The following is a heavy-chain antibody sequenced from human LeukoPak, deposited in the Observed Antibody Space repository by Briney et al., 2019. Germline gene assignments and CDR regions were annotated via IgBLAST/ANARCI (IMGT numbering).Heavy chain of an antibody. CDR3: AGGKYYYDSSGYYHY. Sequence: SETLSLTCAVYGGSFSGYYWSWIRQPPGKGLEWIGEINHSGSTNYNPSLKSRVTISVDTSKNQFSLKLSSVTAADTAVYYCAGGKYYYDSSGYYHYWGQGTLVTVSS. CDR1: GGSFSGYY. V-gene: IGHV4-34*01. CDR2: INHSGST. D-gene: IGHD3-22*01. J-gene: IGHJ4*02.